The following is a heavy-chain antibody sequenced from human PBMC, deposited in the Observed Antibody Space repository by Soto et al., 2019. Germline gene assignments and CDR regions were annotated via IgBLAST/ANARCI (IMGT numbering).Heavy chain of an antibody. CDR3: ARVKVPAAILGAFDL. Sequence: WASVKVSCKASGYTFSTYGITWVRQAPGQGLDWMGWINPFKGDTNSAARFQDRVTMTTDTSTRTAYMELRSLRSDDTAVYYCARVKVPAAILGAFDLCGQGTLVTVSS. D-gene: IGHD2-2*02. CDR1: GYTFSTYG. J-gene: IGHJ3*01. CDR2: INPFKGDT. V-gene: IGHV1-18*01.